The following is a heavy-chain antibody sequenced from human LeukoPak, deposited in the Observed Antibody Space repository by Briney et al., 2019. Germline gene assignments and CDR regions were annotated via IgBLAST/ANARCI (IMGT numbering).Heavy chain of an antibody. D-gene: IGHD6-13*01. CDR1: GGTFSSYA. V-gene: IGHV1-69*13. Sequence: ASVKVSCKASGGTFSSYAISWVRQAPGQGLEWMGGIIPIFGTANYAQKFQGRVTITADESTSTAYMELRSLRSDDTAVYYCARDSLYSSSWLGYYYGMDVWGQGTTVTVSS. CDR3: ARDSLYSSSWLGYYYGMDV. J-gene: IGHJ6*02. CDR2: IIPIFGTA.